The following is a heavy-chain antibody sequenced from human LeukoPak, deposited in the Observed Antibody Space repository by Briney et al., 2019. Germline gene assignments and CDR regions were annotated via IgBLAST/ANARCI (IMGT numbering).Heavy chain of an antibody. Sequence: GGSLRLSCAASGFTFSNAWMSWVRQAPGKGLEWVGRIKSKTDGGTTDYAALVKGRFTISRDDSKNTLYLQMNSLKTEDTAVYYCTTDWRRVAQRWLPYWGQGTLVTVSS. V-gene: IGHV3-15*01. D-gene: IGHD5-24*01. CDR1: GFTFSNAW. CDR2: IKSKTDGGTT. J-gene: IGHJ4*02. CDR3: TTDWRRVAQRWLPY.